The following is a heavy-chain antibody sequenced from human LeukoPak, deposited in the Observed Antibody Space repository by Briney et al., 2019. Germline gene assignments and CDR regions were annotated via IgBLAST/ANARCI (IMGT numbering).Heavy chain of an antibody. V-gene: IGHV3-23*01. J-gene: IGHJ4*02. D-gene: IGHD3-10*01. CDR1: GFTFSNHG. CDR3: AKDDAWLRYGE. CDR2: ISPSGDIK. Sequence: GGSLRLSCATSGFTFSNHGMNWVRQAPGKWLEWVSGISPSGDIKYYADSVKGRFTISRDNSNNTVYLEVISLRDEDTAVYYCAKDDAWLRYGEWSQGTLVTVSS.